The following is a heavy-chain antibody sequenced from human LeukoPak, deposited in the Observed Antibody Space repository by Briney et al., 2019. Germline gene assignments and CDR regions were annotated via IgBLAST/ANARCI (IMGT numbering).Heavy chain of an antibody. J-gene: IGHJ4*02. Sequence: GESLKISCNGSGYXFTSYWICWARQMPGKGLEWMGIIYPGDSDTRYSPSFQGQVTISADKSISTAYLQWSSLKASDTAMYYCARAAMAFDYWGQGTLVTVSS. CDR3: ARAAMAFDY. CDR2: IYPGDSDT. V-gene: IGHV5-51*01. CDR1: GYXFTSYW. D-gene: IGHD5-18*01.